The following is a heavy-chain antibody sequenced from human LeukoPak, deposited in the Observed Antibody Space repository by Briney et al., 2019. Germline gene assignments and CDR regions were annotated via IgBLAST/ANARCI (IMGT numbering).Heavy chain of an antibody. Sequence: GGSLRLSCAASGFTFSDYYMSWIRQAPGKGLEWVSYISSSGSTIYYADSVKGRFTISRDNAKNSLYLQMNSLRAEDTAVYYCARVTVLLWFGDYNCFDPWGQGTLVTVSS. D-gene: IGHD3-10*01. V-gene: IGHV3-11*04. J-gene: IGHJ5*02. CDR1: GFTFSDYY. CDR2: ISSSGSTI. CDR3: ARVTVLLWFGDYNCFDP.